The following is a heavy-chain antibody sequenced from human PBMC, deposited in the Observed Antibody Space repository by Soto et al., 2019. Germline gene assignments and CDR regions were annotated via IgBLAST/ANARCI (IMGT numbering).Heavy chain of an antibody. CDR1: GFTFSSYG. Sequence: GGSLRLSCAASGFTFSSYGMHWVRQAPGKGLEWVAVIWYDGSNKYYADSVKGRFTISRDNSKNTLYLQMNSLRAEDTAVYYCARDSAEMDIVVVPAAMGGDFDYWGQGTLVTVSS. D-gene: IGHD2-2*03. CDR3: ARDSAEMDIVVVPAAMGGDFDY. J-gene: IGHJ4*02. V-gene: IGHV3-33*01. CDR2: IWYDGSNK.